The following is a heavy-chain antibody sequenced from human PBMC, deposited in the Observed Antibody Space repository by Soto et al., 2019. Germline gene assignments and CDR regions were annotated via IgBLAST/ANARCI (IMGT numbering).Heavy chain of an antibody. V-gene: IGHV3-21*01. CDR1: GFTFSSYS. CDR2: ISSSSSYI. Sequence: EVQLVESGGGLVKPGGSLRLSCAASGFTFSSYSMNWVRQAPGKGLEWVSSISSSSSYIYYADSVKGRFTISRDNAKNSLYLQMNSLRAEDTAVYYCARDSSAGYYYGMDVWGQGTTVTVSS. CDR3: ARDSSAGYYYGMDV. J-gene: IGHJ6*02. D-gene: IGHD6-25*01.